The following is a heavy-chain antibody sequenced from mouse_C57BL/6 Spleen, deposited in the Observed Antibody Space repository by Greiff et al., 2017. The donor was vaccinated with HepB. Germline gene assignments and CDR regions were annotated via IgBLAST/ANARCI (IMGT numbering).Heavy chain of an antibody. CDR3: TGGWLSAWFAY. V-gene: IGHV6-3*01. CDR1: GFTFSNYW. J-gene: IGHJ3*01. Sequence: EVQLQQSGGGLVQPGGSMKLSCVASGFTFSNYWMNWVRQSPEKGLEWVAQIRLKSDNYATHYAESVKGRFTISRDDSKSSVYLQMNNLRAEDTGIYYCTGGWLSAWFAYWGQGTLVTVSA. CDR2: IRLKSDNYAT. D-gene: IGHD2-3*01.